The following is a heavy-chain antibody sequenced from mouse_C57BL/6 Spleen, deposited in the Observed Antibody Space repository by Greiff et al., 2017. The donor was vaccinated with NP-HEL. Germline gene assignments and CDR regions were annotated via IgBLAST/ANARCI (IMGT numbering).Heavy chain of an antibody. CDR2: IYPRSGNT. V-gene: IGHV1-81*01. CDR1: GYTFTSYG. D-gene: IGHD1-1*01. Sequence: VHLVESGAELARPGASMKLSCKASGYTFTSYGISWVKQRTGQGLEWIGEIYPRSGNTYYNEKFKGKATLTADKSSSTAYMELRSLTSEDSAVYFCAREGSSPDYWGQGTTLTVSS. CDR3: AREGSSPDY. J-gene: IGHJ2*01.